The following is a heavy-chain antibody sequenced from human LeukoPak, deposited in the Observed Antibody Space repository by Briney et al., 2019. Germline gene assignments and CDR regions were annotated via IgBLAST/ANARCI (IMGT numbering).Heavy chain of an antibody. CDR1: GFTFSSYW. D-gene: IGHD5-18*01. CDR2: IKQDGSEK. CDR3: ARDTGGGYSCYDC. V-gene: IGHV3-7*01. J-gene: IGHJ4*02. Sequence: GGSLRLSCAASGFTFSSYWMTWIRQAPGKGLEWVANIKQDGSEKYYVDSVKGRFTISRDNAKNSLYLQMNSLRAEDTAVYYGARDTGGGYSCYDCWGQGTLVTVSS.